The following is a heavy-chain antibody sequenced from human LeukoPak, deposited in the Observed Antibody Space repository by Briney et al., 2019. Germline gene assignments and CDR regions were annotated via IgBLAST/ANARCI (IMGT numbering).Heavy chain of an antibody. CDR1: GGSISSSSYY. CDR2: IYYSGST. Sequence: SSETLSLTCTVYGGSISSSSYYWGWIRQPPGKGLEWIGSIYYSGSTYYNPSLKSRVTISVDTSKNQFSLKLSSVTAADTAVYYCARSLIYSGYDYYFDYWGQGTLVTVSS. D-gene: IGHD5-12*01. V-gene: IGHV4-39*01. J-gene: IGHJ4*02. CDR3: ARSLIYSGYDYYFDY.